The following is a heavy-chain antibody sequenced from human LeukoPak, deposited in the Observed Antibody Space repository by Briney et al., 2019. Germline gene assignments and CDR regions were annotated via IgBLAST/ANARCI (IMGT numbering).Heavy chain of an antibody. CDR1: GGTFSSYA. J-gene: IGHJ4*02. Sequence: SVKVSCKASGGTFSSYAISWVRQAPGQGLEWMGRIIPIFGTANYAQKFQGRVTITTDESTSTAYMELSSLRSEDTAVCYCARENYYDSSGYYLDYWGQGTLVTVSS. CDR2: IIPIFGTA. D-gene: IGHD3-22*01. CDR3: ARENYYDSSGYYLDY. V-gene: IGHV1-69*05.